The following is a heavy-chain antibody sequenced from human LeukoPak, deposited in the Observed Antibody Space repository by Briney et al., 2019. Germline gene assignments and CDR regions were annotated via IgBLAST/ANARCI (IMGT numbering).Heavy chain of an antibody. V-gene: IGHV1-2*02. CDR3: AREFRGYCSSTSCRGVAFDI. Sequence: ASVKVSCKASGYTFTGYYMHWVRQAPGQGLEWMGWINPNSGGTNYAQKFQGRVTMTRDTSISTAYMELSRLRSDDTAVYYCAREFRGYCSSTSCRGVAFDIWGQGTMVTVSS. CDR1: GYTFTGYY. D-gene: IGHD2-2*01. CDR2: INPNSGGT. J-gene: IGHJ3*02.